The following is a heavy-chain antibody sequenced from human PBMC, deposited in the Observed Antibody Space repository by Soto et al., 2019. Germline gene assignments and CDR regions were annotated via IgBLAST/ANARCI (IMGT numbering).Heavy chain of an antibody. CDR3: ARHKYSGYDFTHKATVDDYFDY. J-gene: IGHJ4*02. V-gene: IGHV4-39*01. D-gene: IGHD5-12*01. CDR2: IYYSGST. Sequence: SETLSLTCTVSGGSISSSSYYWGWIRQPPGKGLEWIGSIYYSGSTYYNPSLKSRVTISVDTSKNQFSLKLSSVTAADTAVYYCARHKYSGYDFTHKATVDDYFDYWGQGTLVTVSS. CDR1: GGSISSSSYY.